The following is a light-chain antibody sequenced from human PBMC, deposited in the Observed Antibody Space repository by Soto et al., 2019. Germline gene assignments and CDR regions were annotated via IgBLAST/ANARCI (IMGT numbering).Light chain of an antibody. J-gene: IGKJ5*01. CDR1: QSISSY. Sequence: DIQMTQSPSSLSASVGARVPITCRASQSISSYLNWYQQKPGKAPKLLIYAASSLQSGVPSRFSGSGSGTDFTLTISSLQPEDFATYYCQQGYSTLITFGQGTRLENK. V-gene: IGKV1-39*01. CDR2: AAS. CDR3: QQGYSTLIT.